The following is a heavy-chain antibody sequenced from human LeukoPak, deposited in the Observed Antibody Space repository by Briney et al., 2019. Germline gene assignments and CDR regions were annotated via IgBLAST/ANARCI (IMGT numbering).Heavy chain of an antibody. Sequence: PGRSLRLSCAASGFTFSSYGMHWVRQAPGKGLEWVAVIWYDGSNKYYADSVKGRFTISRDNSKNTLYLQMNSLRAEDTAVYYCARVRGNPPDYFDYWGQGTLVTVSS. CDR1: GFTFSSYG. J-gene: IGHJ4*02. D-gene: IGHD4-23*01. CDR2: IWYDGSNK. CDR3: ARVRGNPPDYFDY. V-gene: IGHV3-33*01.